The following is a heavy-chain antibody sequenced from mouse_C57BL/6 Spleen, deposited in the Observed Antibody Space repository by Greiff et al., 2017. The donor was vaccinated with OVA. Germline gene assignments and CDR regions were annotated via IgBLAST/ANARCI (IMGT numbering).Heavy chain of an antibody. Sequence: EVQLVESGPGLVKPSQSLSLTCSVTGYSITSGYYWNWIRQFPGNKLEWMGYISYDGSNNYNPSLKNRISITRDTSKNQFFLKLNSVTTEDTATYYCARVGRSSYWYFEVWGTGTTVTVSS. CDR3: ARVGRSSYWYFEV. J-gene: IGHJ1*03. CDR2: ISYDGSN. CDR1: GYSITSGYY. V-gene: IGHV3-6*01. D-gene: IGHD1-1*01.